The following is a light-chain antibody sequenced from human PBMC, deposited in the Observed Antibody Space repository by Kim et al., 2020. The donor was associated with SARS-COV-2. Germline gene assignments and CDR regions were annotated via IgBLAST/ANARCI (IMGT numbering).Light chain of an antibody. CDR1: NIGSKS. CDR3: QVWDSSSDHRV. Sequence: SYELTQPPSVSVAPGKTARITCGGNNIGSKSVHWYQQKPGQAPVLVIYYDSDRPSGIPERFSVSTSGNTATLTISRVEAGDEADYYCQVWDSSSDHRVFGGGTKLTVL. CDR2: YDS. V-gene: IGLV3-21*04. J-gene: IGLJ3*02.